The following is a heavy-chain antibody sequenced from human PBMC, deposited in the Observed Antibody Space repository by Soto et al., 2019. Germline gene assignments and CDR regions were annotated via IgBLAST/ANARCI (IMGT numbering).Heavy chain of an antibody. CDR1: SGYISTGDYY. CDR2: IYYSGST. Sequence: SETPSVTCTISSGYISTGDYYWSWIRQPPGKGLEWIGYIYYSGSTFYSPSLKSRVTISLNTPKNQFSLRLGSVTAADTAVYYCAKESVGSVLGAPFDYWGQGTLVTVSS. D-gene: IGHD1-26*01. CDR3: AKESVGSVLGAPFDY. J-gene: IGHJ4*02. V-gene: IGHV4-30-4*01.